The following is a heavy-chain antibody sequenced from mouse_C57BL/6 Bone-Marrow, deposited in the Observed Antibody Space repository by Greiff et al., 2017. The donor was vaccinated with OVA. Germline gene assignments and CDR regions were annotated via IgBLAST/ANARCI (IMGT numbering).Heavy chain of an antibody. J-gene: IGHJ2*01. CDR1: GFTFSSYA. V-gene: IGHV5-4*01. CDR2: ISDGGSYT. CDR3: ARHGDYGSFFDY. D-gene: IGHD1-1*01. Sequence: EVQGVESGGGLVKPGGSLKLSCAASGFTFSSYAMSWVRQTPEKRLEWVATISDGGSYTYYPDNVKGRFTISRDNAKNTLYLQMSSLKSEDTAMYYCARHGDYGSFFDYWGQGTTFTVSS.